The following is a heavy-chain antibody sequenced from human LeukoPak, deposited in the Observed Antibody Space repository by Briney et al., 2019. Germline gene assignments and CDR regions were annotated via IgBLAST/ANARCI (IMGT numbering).Heavy chain of an antibody. Sequence: PGGSLRLSCAASGFTFSSYSMNWVRQAPGKGLEWVSYISSSSSTIYYADSVKGRFTISRDNAKNSLYLQMNSLRAEDTAVYYCARDGYMYYFDYWGQGTLVTVSS. V-gene: IGHV3-48*01. CDR2: ISSSSSTI. J-gene: IGHJ4*02. CDR1: GFTFSSYS. D-gene: IGHD5-24*01. CDR3: ARDGYMYYFDY.